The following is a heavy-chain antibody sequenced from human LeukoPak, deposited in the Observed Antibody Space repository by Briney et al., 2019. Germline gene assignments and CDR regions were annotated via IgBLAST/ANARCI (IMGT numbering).Heavy chain of an antibody. CDR2: ISAYNGDT. D-gene: IGHD6-19*01. CDR1: GYTFTSYG. V-gene: IGHV1-18*01. J-gene: IGHJ3*02. Sequence: ASVKVSCKASGYTFTSYGISWVRQAPGQGLEWMGWISAYNGDTNYAQKLQGRVTMTTDTSTSTAYMELRSLRSDDTAVYYCARPSLSGWSDGAFDIWGQGTMVTVSS. CDR3: ARPSLSGWSDGAFDI.